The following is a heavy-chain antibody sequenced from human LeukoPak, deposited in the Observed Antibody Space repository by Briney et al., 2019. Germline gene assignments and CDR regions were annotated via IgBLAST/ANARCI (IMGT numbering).Heavy chain of an antibody. J-gene: IGHJ4*02. Sequence: GGSLRLSCAASGFTFSSYWMHWVRQAPGKGLVWVSRINSDGSTTTYADSVKGRFTISRDNAKNTLYLQMNSLRAEDTAVYYCARADDGANSWVNYWGQGTLVTVSS. CDR2: INSDGSTT. D-gene: IGHD4-23*01. V-gene: IGHV3-74*01. CDR3: ARADDGANSWVNY. CDR1: GFTFSSYW.